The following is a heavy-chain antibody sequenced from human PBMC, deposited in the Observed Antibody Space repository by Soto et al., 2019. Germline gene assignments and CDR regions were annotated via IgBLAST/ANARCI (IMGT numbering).Heavy chain of an antibody. Sequence: GGSLRLSCAASGFNFNSYTINWARQAPGKRLEWLSSISSSGYIFSTDSVRGRFTISRDNAKNSVYLQINSLRAEDTAVYFCARDCSGGSCYPGMDVWGQGSTGTVS. CDR2: ISSSGYI. CDR3: ARDCSGGSCYPGMDV. J-gene: IGHJ6*02. V-gene: IGHV3-21*01. CDR1: GFNFNSYT. D-gene: IGHD2-15*01.